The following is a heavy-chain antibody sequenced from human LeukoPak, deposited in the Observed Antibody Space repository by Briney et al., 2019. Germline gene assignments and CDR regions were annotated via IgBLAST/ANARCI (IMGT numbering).Heavy chain of an antibody. V-gene: IGHV4-59*11. J-gene: IGHJ6*02. D-gene: IGHD6-13*01. Sequence: PSETLSLTCTVSGGSINSHYWRWLRQPPGKGLEGIGYIHYSGSTNYNPSLKSRVTILVDTSKHQFSLKLSSVTAADTAVYYCARVNNSSSWYLHYYYGMDVWGQGTTVTASS. CDR2: IHYSGST. CDR1: GGSINSHY. CDR3: ARVNNSSSWYLHYYYGMDV.